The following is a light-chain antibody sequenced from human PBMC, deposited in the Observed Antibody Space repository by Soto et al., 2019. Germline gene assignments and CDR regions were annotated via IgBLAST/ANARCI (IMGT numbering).Light chain of an antibody. J-gene: IGKJ2*01. Sequence: DIVLTQSPGTLSLSPGERATLSCRASQTVGSNYLAWYQQKPGQAPRLLMYGASSRATAIPDRFSGSGSGTDFTLTISRLEPEDFAVYYCQQYGGSPLYTFGQGTKLEIK. CDR1: QTVGSNY. CDR2: GAS. V-gene: IGKV3-20*01. CDR3: QQYGGSPLYT.